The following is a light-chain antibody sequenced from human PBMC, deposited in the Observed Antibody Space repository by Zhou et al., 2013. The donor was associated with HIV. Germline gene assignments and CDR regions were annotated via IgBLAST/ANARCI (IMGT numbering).Light chain of an antibody. J-gene: IGKJ2*01. Sequence: DIQMTQSPSTLSASVGDRVTITCRASQSTSRWLAWYQQKPGKAPNLLIYKASSLESGVPSRFSGSGSGTEFTLTISGLQPDDFATYYCQHYNTYPYTFGQGTKLESK. CDR2: KAS. CDR1: QSTSRW. CDR3: QHYNTYPYT. V-gene: IGKV1-5*03.